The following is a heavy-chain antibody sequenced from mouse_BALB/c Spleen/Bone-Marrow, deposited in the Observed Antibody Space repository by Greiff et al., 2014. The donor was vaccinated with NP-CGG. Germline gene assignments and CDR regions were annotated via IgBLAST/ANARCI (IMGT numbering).Heavy chain of an antibody. CDR2: INPYNGGT. V-gene: IGHV1-37*01. J-gene: IGHJ3*01. CDR1: GYSFTGYT. D-gene: IGHD1-1*01. Sequence: EVQLQQSGPELVKPGASMEISCKASGYSFTGYTMNWVKQSHGKNLEWIGLINPYNGGTNYNQKFKGKATLTVDKSSSTAYMELLSLTSEDSAVYYCARDYYGFSYGFAYWGQGTLVTVSA. CDR3: ARDYYGFSYGFAY.